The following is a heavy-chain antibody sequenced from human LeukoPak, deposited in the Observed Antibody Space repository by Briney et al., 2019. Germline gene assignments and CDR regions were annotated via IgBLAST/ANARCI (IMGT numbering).Heavy chain of an antibody. V-gene: IGHV4-4*02. J-gene: IGHJ4*02. CDR3: AREGWGVPARLYYFDY. CDR1: GGSISSSNW. D-gene: IGHD2-2*01. Sequence: SETLSLTCAVSGGSISSSNWWSWVRQPPGKGLEWIGEIYHSGSTNYNPSLKSRVTISVDKSKNQFSLKLSSVTAADTAVYYCAREGWGVPARLYYFDYWGQGTLVTVSS. CDR2: IYHSGST.